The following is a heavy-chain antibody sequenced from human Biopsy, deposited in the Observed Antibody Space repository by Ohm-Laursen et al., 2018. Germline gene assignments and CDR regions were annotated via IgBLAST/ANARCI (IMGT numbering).Heavy chain of an antibody. CDR1: GYTLTALS. V-gene: IGHV1-24*01. CDR3: AADINVWNVNY. J-gene: IGHJ4*02. CDR2: FAPENGKT. Sequence: ASVKVSCKVSGYTLTALSMHWVRQVPGNGLEWMGGFAPENGKTVYAQNFQARVSLTEDTSTDTAYMELRSLRSEDTAVYYCAADINVWNVNYWGQGTQVTVSS. D-gene: IGHD1-1*01.